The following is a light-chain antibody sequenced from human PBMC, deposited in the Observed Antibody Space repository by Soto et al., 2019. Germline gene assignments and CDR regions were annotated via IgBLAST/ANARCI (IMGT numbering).Light chain of an antibody. CDR2: DVI. Sequence: QSVLTQPASVSGSPGQSITISCTGTSSDVGAYNYVSWYQQHPGKVPKLLIYDVINRPSGVSNRLSGSKSGNTASLTISGLQAEDEADYYCSSHTTSSTSVFGTGTKVTV. V-gene: IGLV2-14*01. CDR1: SSDVGAYNY. CDR3: SSHTTSSTSV. J-gene: IGLJ1*01.